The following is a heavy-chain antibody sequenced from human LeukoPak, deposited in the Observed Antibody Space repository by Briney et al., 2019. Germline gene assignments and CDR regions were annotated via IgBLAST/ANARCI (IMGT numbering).Heavy chain of an antibody. CDR1: GGSVYTSDYY. V-gene: IGHV4-39*07. CDR2: IFYTGKT. J-gene: IGHJ4*02. Sequence: SETLSLTCTVSGGSVYTSDYYWGWIRQPPGKGPEWIGDIFYTGKTNYNPSLKSRVSISIDTSKNQFSLKLTSVTAADTAVYYCARVFDSWGQGTLVTVSS. CDR3: ARVFDS.